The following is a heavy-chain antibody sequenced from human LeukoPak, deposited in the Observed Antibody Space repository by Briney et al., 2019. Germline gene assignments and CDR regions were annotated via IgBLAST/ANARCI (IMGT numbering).Heavy chain of an antibody. J-gene: IGHJ5*02. V-gene: IGHV3-48*04. D-gene: IGHD3-22*01. Sequence: GGSLRLSCAASGFTFSSYSMNWVRQAPGKGLEWVSYISSSSSTIYYADSVKGRFTISRDNAKNSLYLQMNSLRAEDTAVYYCARDRPYYYDSSGYYYVYFDPWGQGTLVTVSS. CDR2: ISSSSSTI. CDR1: GFTFSSYS. CDR3: ARDRPYYYDSSGYYYVYFDP.